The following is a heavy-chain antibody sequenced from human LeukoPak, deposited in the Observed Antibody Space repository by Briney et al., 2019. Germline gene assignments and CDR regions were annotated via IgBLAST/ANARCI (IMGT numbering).Heavy chain of an antibody. CDR3: ARGYCSSTSCYSFLYYYGMDV. Sequence: GSLRLSCAASGFTFSSYAMSWVRQAPGKGLEWVSAISGSGGTAYYADSVKGRFTISRDNSKNTLYLQMNSLRAEDTAVYYCARGYCSSTSCYSFLYYYGMDVWGQGTTVTVSS. CDR1: GFTFSSYA. D-gene: IGHD2-2*01. J-gene: IGHJ6*02. CDR2: ISGSGGTA. V-gene: IGHV3-23*01.